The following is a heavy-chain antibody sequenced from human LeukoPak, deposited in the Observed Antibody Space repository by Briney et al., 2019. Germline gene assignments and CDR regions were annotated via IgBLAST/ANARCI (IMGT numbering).Heavy chain of an antibody. D-gene: IGHD2-2*01. V-gene: IGHV5-51*01. CDR3: ARVAPQYQLLLDWFDP. CDR2: IYPGDSDT. CDR1: GHSFTSYW. Sequence: GESLKISCKGSGHSFTSYWIGWVRQMPGKGLEWMGIIYPGDSDTRYSPSFQGQVTISADKSISTAYLQWSSLKASDTAMYYCARVAPQYQLLLDWFDPLGQGTLVTVSS. J-gene: IGHJ5*02.